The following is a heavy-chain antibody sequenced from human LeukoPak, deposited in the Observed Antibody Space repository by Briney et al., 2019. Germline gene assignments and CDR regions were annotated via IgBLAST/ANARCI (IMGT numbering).Heavy chain of an antibody. Sequence: GGSLRLSCAASGFTVSSNYMSRVRQAPGKGLEWVSVIYSGGSTYYADSVKGRFTISRDNSKNTLYLQMNSLRAEDTAVYYCARSQSGRYYYGMDVWGQGTTVTVSS. D-gene: IGHD1-14*01. V-gene: IGHV3-53*01. J-gene: IGHJ6*02. CDR2: IYSGGST. CDR1: GFTVSSNY. CDR3: ARSQSGRYYYGMDV.